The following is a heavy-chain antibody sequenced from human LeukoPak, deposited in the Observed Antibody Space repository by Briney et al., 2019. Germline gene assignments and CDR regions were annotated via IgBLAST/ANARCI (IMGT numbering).Heavy chain of an antibody. CDR3: ARDVGYYDSSGSDAFDI. V-gene: IGHV4-39*07. J-gene: IGHJ3*02. D-gene: IGHD3-22*01. Sequence: SETLSLTCTVSGGSISSYSYYWGWIRQPPGKGLEWIGSMYYNGSTYYNPSLKSRVTISVDTSKNQFSLKLSSVTAADTAVYYCARDVGYYDSSGSDAFDIWGQGTMVTVSS. CDR1: GGSISSYSYY. CDR2: MYYNGST.